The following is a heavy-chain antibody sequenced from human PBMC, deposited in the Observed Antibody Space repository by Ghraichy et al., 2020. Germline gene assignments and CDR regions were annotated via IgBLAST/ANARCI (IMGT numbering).Heavy chain of an antibody. J-gene: IGHJ4*02. V-gene: IGHV3-48*01. Sequence: GESLNISCAASGFTFSSYSMNWVRQAPGKGLEWVSYISSSSSTIYYADSVKGRFTISRDNAKNSLYLQMNSLRAEDTAVYYCARDLPDYWGQGTLVTVSS. CDR2: ISSSSSTI. CDR3: ARDLPDY. CDR1: GFTFSSYS.